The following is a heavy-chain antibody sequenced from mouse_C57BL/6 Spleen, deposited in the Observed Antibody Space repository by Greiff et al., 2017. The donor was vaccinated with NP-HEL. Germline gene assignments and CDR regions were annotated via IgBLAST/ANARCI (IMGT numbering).Heavy chain of an antibody. CDR2: ISYDGSN. CDR1: GYSITSGYY. CDR3: ARRGNSLDY. V-gene: IGHV3-6*01. Sequence: ESGPGLVKPSQSLSLTCSVTGYSITSGYYWNWIRQFPGNKLEWMGYISYDGSNNYNPSLKNRISITRDTSKNQFFLKLNSVTTEDTATYYCARRGNSLDYWGQGTTLTVSS. D-gene: IGHD2-1*01. J-gene: IGHJ2*01.